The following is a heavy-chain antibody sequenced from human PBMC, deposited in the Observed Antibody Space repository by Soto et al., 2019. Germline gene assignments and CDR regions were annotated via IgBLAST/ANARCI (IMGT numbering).Heavy chain of an antibody. CDR2: ISAHNGNT. CDR1: GYAFTTYG. CDR3: ARGRYGDY. J-gene: IGHJ4*02. Sequence: QVHLVQSGAEVKKPGASVKVSCKGCGYAFTTYGITWVRQAPGQGLEWMGWISAHNGNTNYAQKLQGRVTVTRDTSTSTAYMELRSLTSDDTAVYYCARGRYGDYWGQGALVTVSS. V-gene: IGHV1-18*01. D-gene: IGHD1-1*01.